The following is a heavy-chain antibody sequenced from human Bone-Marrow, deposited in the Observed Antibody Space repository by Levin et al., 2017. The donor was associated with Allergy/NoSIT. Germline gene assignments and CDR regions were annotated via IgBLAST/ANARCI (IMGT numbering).Heavy chain of an antibody. D-gene: IGHD2-2*02. CDR3: ARVDCSSSSCYRTGVEYFQH. V-gene: IGHV4-59*12. CDR2: IYYTGST. Sequence: ASETLSLTCTVSGGSIRSYYWIWIRQPPGKGLEWIGYIYYTGSTNYNPSLKSRVTISVDTSKNQFSLKLSSVTAADTAVYYCARVDCSSSSCYRTGVEYFQHWGQGTLVTVSS. J-gene: IGHJ1*01. CDR1: GGSIRSYY.